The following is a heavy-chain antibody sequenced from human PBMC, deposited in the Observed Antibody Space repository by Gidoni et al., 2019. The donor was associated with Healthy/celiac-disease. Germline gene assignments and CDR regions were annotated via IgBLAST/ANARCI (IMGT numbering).Heavy chain of an antibody. CDR3: ARGTRGSVRSMGTSNAFDI. Sequence: QVQLVQSGAEVKKPGSSVKVSCKASGGTFSSYASSWVRQAPGQGLEWMGRIIPILGIANYAQKFQGRVTITADKSTSTAYMELSSLRSEDTAVYYCARGTRGSVRSMGTSNAFDIWGQGTMVTVSS. V-gene: IGHV1-69*04. CDR1: GGTFSSYA. CDR2: IIPILGIA. J-gene: IGHJ3*02. D-gene: IGHD2-2*01.